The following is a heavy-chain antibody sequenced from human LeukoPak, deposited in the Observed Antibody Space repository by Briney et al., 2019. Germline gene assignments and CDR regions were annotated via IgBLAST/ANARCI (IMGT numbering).Heavy chain of an antibody. Sequence: AGGSLRLACAASRFTFSSYAMSWVRQAPGKGLEWVSTISGRGDSTYYADSVKGRFTISKDNSRNTLYLQMNTLRAEDTAVYYCAKAIAAPVWYFDLWARGTLVTVSS. CDR3: AKAIAAPVWYFDL. V-gene: IGHV3-23*01. D-gene: IGHD6-13*01. J-gene: IGHJ2*01. CDR1: RFTFSSYA. CDR2: ISGRGDST.